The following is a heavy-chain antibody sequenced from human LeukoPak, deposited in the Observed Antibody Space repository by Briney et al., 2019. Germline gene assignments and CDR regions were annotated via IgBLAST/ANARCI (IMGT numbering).Heavy chain of an antibody. Sequence: SETLSLTCTVSGGSISSGGYYWSWIRQHPGKVLEWIGYIYYSGSTYYNPSLKSRVTISVDTSKNQFSLKLSSVTAADTAVYYCARDGDSGTDYWGQGTLVTVSS. D-gene: IGHD5-12*01. CDR1: GGSISSGGYY. CDR2: IYYSGST. V-gene: IGHV4-31*03. CDR3: ARDGDSGTDY. J-gene: IGHJ4*02.